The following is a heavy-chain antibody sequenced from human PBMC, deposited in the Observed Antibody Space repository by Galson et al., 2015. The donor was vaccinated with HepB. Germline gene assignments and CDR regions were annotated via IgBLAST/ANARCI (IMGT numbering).Heavy chain of an antibody. V-gene: IGHV4-61*01. Sequence: ETLSLTCTVSGGSVSSDSYYWSWIRQSPGKGLEWIGYVYYSGSTNYNPSLKNRVTISVDTSKNQFSLKLSSVTAADTAVYYCARGPPADGYNDIWGQGTLVTVSS. CDR2: VYYSGST. J-gene: IGHJ4*02. CDR1: GGSVSSDSYY. D-gene: IGHD5-24*01. CDR3: ARGPPADGYNDI.